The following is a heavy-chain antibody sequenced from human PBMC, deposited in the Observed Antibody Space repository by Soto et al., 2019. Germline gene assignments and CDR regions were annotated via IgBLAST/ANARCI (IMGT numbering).Heavy chain of an antibody. J-gene: IGHJ4*02. D-gene: IGHD3-3*01. CDR2: ISGSGGST. Sequence: EVQLLESGGGLVQPGGSLRLSCAASGFTFSSYAMSWVRKAPGKGLEWVAAISGSGGSTYYADSVKGRFTISRDNSKNTLYLQMNSLRAEDTAVYYCAKDRSPTIFGVVKESDYWGQGTLVTVSS. V-gene: IGHV3-23*01. CDR1: GFTFSSYA. CDR3: AKDRSPTIFGVVKESDY.